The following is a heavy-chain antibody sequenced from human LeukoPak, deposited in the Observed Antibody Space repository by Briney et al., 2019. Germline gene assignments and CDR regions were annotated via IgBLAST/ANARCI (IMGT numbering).Heavy chain of an antibody. Sequence: PSRTLSLTCTVSGGSISSAAYYWTWIRQHPGKGLVWIGHIYYSGRTDYNPTLKSRVNISIDTSKNQFSLRVNSVTAADTAVYYCGRGGGRSSTGMDVWGQGTTVTVSS. CDR1: GGSISSAAYY. D-gene: IGHD2-2*01. CDR3: GRGGGRSSTGMDV. V-gene: IGHV4-31*03. J-gene: IGHJ6*02. CDR2: IYYSGRT.